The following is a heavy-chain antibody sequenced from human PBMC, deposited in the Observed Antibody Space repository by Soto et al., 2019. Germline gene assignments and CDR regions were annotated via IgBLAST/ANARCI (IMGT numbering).Heavy chain of an antibody. V-gene: IGHV4-31*01. D-gene: IGHD2-2*02. CDR2: IYYSGST. CDR1: GASISSGNYF. Sequence: QVQLQESGPGLVKPSQTLSLTCTVSGASISSGNYFWTWIRQHPGKGLEWIGYIYYSGSTYYNASLKSLVTISIDTSKNQFSQKLSSVTAADTAVYYCARRGDRVDCSSTGCNTAYYYYAMDVWGQGTTVTVSS. J-gene: IGHJ6*01. CDR3: ARRGDRVDCSSTGCNTAYYYYAMDV.